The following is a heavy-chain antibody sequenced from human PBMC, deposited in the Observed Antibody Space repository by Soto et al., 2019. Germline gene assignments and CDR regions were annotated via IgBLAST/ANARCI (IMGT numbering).Heavy chain of an antibody. Sequence: ASVKVSFKASGYTFTSYGISWLRQAPGQGLEWMGWISAYNGNTNYAQKLQGRVTMTTDTSTSTAYMELRSLRSDDTAVYYCARSSMTTVTYDAFDIWGQGTMVT. J-gene: IGHJ3*02. D-gene: IGHD4-17*01. CDR1: GYTFTSYG. CDR3: ARSSMTTVTYDAFDI. CDR2: ISAYNGNT. V-gene: IGHV1-18*01.